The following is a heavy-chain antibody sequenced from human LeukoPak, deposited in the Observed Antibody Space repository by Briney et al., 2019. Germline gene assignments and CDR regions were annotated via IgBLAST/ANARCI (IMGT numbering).Heavy chain of an antibody. CDR2: IYYSGST. Sequence: PSETLSLTCTVSGGSISSSSYYWGWIRQPPGKGLEWIGSIYYSGSTYYNPSLKSRVTISVDTSKNQFSLKLSSVTAADTAVYYCARHVTIFGVVPDYWGQGTLVTVSS. CDR3: ARHVTIFGVVPDY. D-gene: IGHD3-3*01. CDR1: GGSISSSSYY. J-gene: IGHJ4*02. V-gene: IGHV4-39*01.